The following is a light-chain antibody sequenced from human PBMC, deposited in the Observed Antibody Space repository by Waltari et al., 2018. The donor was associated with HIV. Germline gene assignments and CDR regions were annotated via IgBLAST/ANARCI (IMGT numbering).Light chain of an antibody. V-gene: IGLV2-14*01. CDR2: EVS. CDR1: TSDIGEYNY. Sequence: QSALTQPASVSGSPGQSITISCTGTTSDIGEYNYVSWFQHHPAEAPKLIIFEVSNRPSGVSTRFSGSKSGNTASLTVSGLQPEDEADYYCSSYTNKYTWVFG. J-gene: IGLJ3*02. CDR3: SSYTNKYTWV.